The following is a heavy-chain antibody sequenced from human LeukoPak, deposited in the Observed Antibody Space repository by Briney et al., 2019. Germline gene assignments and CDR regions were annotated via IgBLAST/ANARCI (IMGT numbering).Heavy chain of an antibody. CDR3: ARVNLGYSSSWYERYYYYYGMDV. Sequence: GGSLRLSCAASGFTFSNYWMHWVRQAPGKGLEWVSYISSSGSTIYYADSVKGRFTISRDNAKNSLYLQMNSLRAEDTAVYYCARVNLGYSSSWYERYYYYYGMDVWGQGTTVTVSS. CDR2: ISSSGSTI. V-gene: IGHV3-48*04. CDR1: GFTFSNYW. D-gene: IGHD6-13*01. J-gene: IGHJ6*02.